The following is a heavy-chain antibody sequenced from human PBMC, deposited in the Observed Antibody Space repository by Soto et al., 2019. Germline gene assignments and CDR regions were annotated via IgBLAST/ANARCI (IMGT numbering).Heavy chain of an antibody. CDR2: INAGNGNT. CDR3: ARRRTYNYYYGMDV. V-gene: IGHV1-3*01. CDR1: GYTFTSYA. D-gene: IGHD1-1*01. J-gene: IGHJ6*02. Sequence: QVQLVQSGAEVKKPGASVKVSCKASGYTFTSYAMHWVRQAPGQRLEWMGWINAGNGNTKYSQKFQGRVTITRDTYASTAGMELSSLISEDTAVYYCARRRTYNYYYGMDVWGQGTTVTVSS.